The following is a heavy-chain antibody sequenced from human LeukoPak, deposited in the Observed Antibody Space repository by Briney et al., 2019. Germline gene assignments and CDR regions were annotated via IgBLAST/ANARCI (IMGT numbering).Heavy chain of an antibody. D-gene: IGHD3-10*01. CDR1: GYTLTELS. CDR2: FDPEDGET. V-gene: IGHV1-24*01. CDR3: ARGPMVRIDY. J-gene: IGHJ4*02. Sequence: ASVKVSCKVSGYTLTELSMHWVRQAPGKGLEWMGGFDPEDGETIYAQKFQGRVTTTEDTSSDTAYMELSSLTSEDTAVYYCARGPMVRIDYWGQGTLVTVSS.